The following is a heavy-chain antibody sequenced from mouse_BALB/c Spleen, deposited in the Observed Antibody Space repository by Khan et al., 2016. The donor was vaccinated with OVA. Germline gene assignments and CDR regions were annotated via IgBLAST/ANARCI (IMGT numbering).Heavy chain of an antibody. CDR2: INPSNGYT. J-gene: IGHJ3*01. CDR3: LRDGVYYRNDGWFAY. D-gene: IGHD2-14*01. CDR1: GYTFTSYT. V-gene: IGHV1-4*01. Sequence: QVQLKQSGAELARPGASVKMSCKASGYTFTSYTIHWIKLRPGKGLEWIGYINPSNGYTNYNQKFKNKATLTADKSSTTAYMQLSSLTSDDSAVYNCLRDGVYYRNDGWFAYWGQGTLVTVSA.